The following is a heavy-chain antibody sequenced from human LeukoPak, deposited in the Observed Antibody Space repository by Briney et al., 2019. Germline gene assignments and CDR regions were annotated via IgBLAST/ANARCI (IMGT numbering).Heavy chain of an antibody. V-gene: IGHV1-2*02. CDR3: ARLGDSYGFRWELRPYYYYYYMDV. D-gene: IGHD5-18*01. Sequence: GASVKVSCKASGYTFTGYYMHWVRQAPGQGLEWMGWINPNSGGTNYAQKFQGRVTMTRDTSISTAYMELSRLRSDDTAVYYCARLGDSYGFRWELRPYYYYYYMDVWGKGTTVTISS. CDR1: GYTFTGYY. CDR2: INPNSGGT. J-gene: IGHJ6*03.